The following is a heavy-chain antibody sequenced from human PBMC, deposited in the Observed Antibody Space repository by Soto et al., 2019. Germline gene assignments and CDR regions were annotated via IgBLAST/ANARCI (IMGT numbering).Heavy chain of an antibody. Sequence: QVLLVQSGAELKKPGSSVKVSCKASGGTFSSYAISWVRQAPGRGLEWMGGIIPLFGTTNYAQKFRGRVTVTANESKSTVYMELISLRFEDTAVYYCARAHGSSWYNWFDPWGQGTLVTVSS. CDR3: ARAHGSSWYNWFDP. D-gene: IGHD6-13*01. CDR1: GGTFSSYA. V-gene: IGHV1-69*01. CDR2: IIPLFGTT. J-gene: IGHJ5*02.